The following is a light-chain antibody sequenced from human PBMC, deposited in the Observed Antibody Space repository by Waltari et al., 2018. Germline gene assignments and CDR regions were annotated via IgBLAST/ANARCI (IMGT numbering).Light chain of an antibody. CDR1: QSLLYTSNNKNY. Sequence: DVVMTQSPDSLAVSLGEGATINCKSSQSLLYTSNNKNYLAWYQQKPGQPPKILIYWASIRESGVPDRFSGSGSGTDFTLTISGLQAEDVASYFCLQYLHTPRTFGQGTKVEIK. V-gene: IGKV4-1*01. CDR2: WAS. J-gene: IGKJ1*01. CDR3: LQYLHTPRT.